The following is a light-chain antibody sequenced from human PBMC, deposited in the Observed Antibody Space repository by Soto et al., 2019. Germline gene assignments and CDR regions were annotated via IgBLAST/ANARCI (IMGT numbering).Light chain of an antibody. CDR3: CSYTTSSTYV. CDR2: DVS. CDR1: SSDVGGYNY. Sequence: QSALTQPASVSGSPGQSIAISCTGTSSDVGGYNYVSWYQQHPGKAPKLMIYDVSNRPSGVSKRFSGSKSGNTASLTISGLQAEDEADYYCCSYTTSSTYVFRTGTKLTVL. J-gene: IGLJ1*01. V-gene: IGLV2-14*03.